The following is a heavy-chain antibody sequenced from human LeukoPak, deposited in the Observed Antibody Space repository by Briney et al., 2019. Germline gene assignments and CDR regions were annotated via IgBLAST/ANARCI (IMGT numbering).Heavy chain of an antibody. CDR3: ARDNEMGATPGYYYYYMDV. D-gene: IGHD1-26*01. J-gene: IGHJ6*03. CDR1: GITFSNYR. CDR2: ISSSSSYI. Sequence: GGSLRLSCAASGITFSNYRMNWVRQAPGKGLEWVSSISSSSSYIYYADSVKGRFTISRDNAKNSLYLQMNSLRAEDTAVYYCARDNEMGATPGYYYYYMDVWGRGTTVTVSS. V-gene: IGHV3-21*01.